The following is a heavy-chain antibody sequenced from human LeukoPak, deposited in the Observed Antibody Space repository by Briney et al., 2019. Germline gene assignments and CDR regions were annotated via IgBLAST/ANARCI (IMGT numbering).Heavy chain of an antibody. V-gene: IGHV4-4*07. D-gene: IGHD6-19*01. CDR3: ARPYSSGGQSGGAFDI. CDR1: GGSISSYY. J-gene: IGHJ3*02. CDR2: IYTSGST. Sequence: SETLSLTCTVSGGSISSYYWSWIRQPAGKGLEWIGRIYTSGSTNYNPSLKSRVTMSVDTSKNQFSLKLSSVTAADTAVYYCARPYSSGGQSGGAFDIWGQGTLVTVSS.